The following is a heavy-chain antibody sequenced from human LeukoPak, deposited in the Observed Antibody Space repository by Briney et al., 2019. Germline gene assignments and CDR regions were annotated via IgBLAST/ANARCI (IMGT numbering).Heavy chain of an antibody. D-gene: IGHD3-9*01. Sequence: PSETLSLTCTVSGGSISSSSHYWGWIRQPPGKGLEWIASIYYSGSTYYNPSLKSRVTISVDTSKNQFSLKLSSVTAADTAVYYCARGLKTFYDILTGHYKGVAYFDYWGQGTLVTVSS. CDR2: IYYSGST. J-gene: IGHJ4*02. CDR3: ARGLKTFYDILTGHYKGVAYFDY. V-gene: IGHV4-39*01. CDR1: GGSISSSSHY.